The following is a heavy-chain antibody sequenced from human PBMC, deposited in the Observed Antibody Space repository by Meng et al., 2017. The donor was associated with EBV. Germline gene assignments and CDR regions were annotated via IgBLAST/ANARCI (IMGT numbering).Heavy chain of an antibody. Sequence: QVELVQSGAEWKRPGAVVKSSCKASGYTLRNYAINWMRQVPGQGLEWMGWINTYSGKATFAQGFTGRFVFSLDTPVTTAHLQISGLKTEDSAVYYCARGVEANGSHYPFDSWGQGTLVTVSS. CDR2: INTYSGKA. CDR1: GYTLRNYA. D-gene: IGHD1-1*01. CDR3: ARGVEANGSHYPFDS. V-gene: IGHV7-4-1*02. J-gene: IGHJ4*02.